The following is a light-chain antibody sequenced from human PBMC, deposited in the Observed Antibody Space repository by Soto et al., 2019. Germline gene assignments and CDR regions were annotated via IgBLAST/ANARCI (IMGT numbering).Light chain of an antibody. Sequence: QSALTQPASVSGSPGQSITISCSGTGTDVGTYNYVAWYQQRPGKAPKLMVYDATKRPSGVSNRFSGFKSANTASLTISGLQTEDEADYYCASFTASSTPVFGTGTKVTVL. CDR1: GTDVGTYNY. CDR3: ASFTASSTPV. CDR2: DAT. J-gene: IGLJ1*01. V-gene: IGLV2-14*01.